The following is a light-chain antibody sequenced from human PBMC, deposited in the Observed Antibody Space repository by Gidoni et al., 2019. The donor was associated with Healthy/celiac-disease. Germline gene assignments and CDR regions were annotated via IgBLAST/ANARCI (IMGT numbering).Light chain of an antibody. J-gene: IGKJ1*01. Sequence: EIQMTQSPSTLSASVGDRVTITCRASQSISSWLAWYQQKPGKAPKLLIYKASSLASGVPSRFSGSGSGTEFTLTISSLQPDDFATYYCQQYNSYPWTFGQGTKVEIK. CDR1: QSISSW. V-gene: IGKV1-5*03. CDR2: KAS. CDR3: QQYNSYPWT.